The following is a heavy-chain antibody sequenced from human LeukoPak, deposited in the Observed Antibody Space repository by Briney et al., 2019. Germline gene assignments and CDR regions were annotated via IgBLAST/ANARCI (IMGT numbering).Heavy chain of an antibody. CDR3: ARPRGYCSSTSCPQHPHSDAFDI. CDR2: IYYSGST. CDR1: GGSISSSSYY. D-gene: IGHD2-2*01. V-gene: IGHV4-39*07. J-gene: IGHJ3*02. Sequence: SETLSLTCTVSGGSISSSSYYWGWIRQPPGKGLEWIGSIYYSGSTYYNPSLKSRVTISVDTSKNQFSLKLSSVTAADTAVYYCARPRGYCSSTSCPQHPHSDAFDIWGQGTMVTVSS.